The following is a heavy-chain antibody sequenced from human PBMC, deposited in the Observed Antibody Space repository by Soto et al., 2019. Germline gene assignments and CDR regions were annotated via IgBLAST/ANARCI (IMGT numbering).Heavy chain of an antibody. CDR1: GYTFTSYG. CDR3: ARGGAYNWNYGTGDAFDI. Sequence: QVQLVQSGAEVKKPGASVKVSCKASGYTFTSYGISWVRQAPGQRLEWMGWISAYNGNTNYAQKLQGRVTMTTDTSTSTAYMELRSLRSDDTAVYYCARGGAYNWNYGTGDAFDIWGQGTMVTVSS. V-gene: IGHV1-18*01. CDR2: ISAYNGNT. J-gene: IGHJ3*02. D-gene: IGHD1-7*01.